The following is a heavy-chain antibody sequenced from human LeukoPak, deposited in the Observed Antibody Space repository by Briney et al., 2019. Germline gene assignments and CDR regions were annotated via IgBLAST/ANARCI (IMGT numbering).Heavy chain of an antibody. CDR3: ARVVRGVIVSGYYLDY. J-gene: IGHJ4*02. Sequence: SETLSLTCSVSGGSITTDSYYWGWIRQPPGKGLEWIGSSSYYNPSLKTRVTISIDTSKNQFSLKLTSVTAADTAVYFCARVVRGVIVSGYYLDYWGQGTLVTVSS. CDR2: SS. CDR1: GGSITTDSYY. V-gene: IGHV4-39*07. D-gene: IGHD3-10*01.